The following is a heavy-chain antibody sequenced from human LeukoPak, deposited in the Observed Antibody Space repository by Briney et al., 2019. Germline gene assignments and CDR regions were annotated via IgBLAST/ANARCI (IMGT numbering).Heavy chain of an antibody. CDR1: GYTFTGYY. J-gene: IGHJ6*03. D-gene: IGHD5-12*01. V-gene: IGHV1-2*02. CDR3: ARRSYSGYDRRYYYYYYYMDV. CDR2: INPNSGGT. Sequence: GASVKVSCKASGYTFTGYYMHWVRQAPGQGLEWMGWINPNSGGTNYAQKLQGRVTMTTDTSTSTAYMELRSLRSDDTAVYYCARRSYSGYDRRYYYYYYYMDVWGKGTTVTSP.